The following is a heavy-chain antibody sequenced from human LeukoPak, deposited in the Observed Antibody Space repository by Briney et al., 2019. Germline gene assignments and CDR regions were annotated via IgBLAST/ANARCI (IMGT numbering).Heavy chain of an antibody. CDR2: ISSSSSYI. J-gene: IGHJ5*02. CDR3: ARDSPVVGAISP. V-gene: IGHV3-21*01. CDR1: GFTFSSYS. D-gene: IGHD1-26*01. Sequence: PGGSLRLSCAASGFTFSSYSMNWVRQAPGKGLEWVSSISSSSSYIYYADSVKGRFTISRDNAKNSLYLQMNSLRAEDTAVYYCARDSPVVGAISPWGQGTLVTVSS.